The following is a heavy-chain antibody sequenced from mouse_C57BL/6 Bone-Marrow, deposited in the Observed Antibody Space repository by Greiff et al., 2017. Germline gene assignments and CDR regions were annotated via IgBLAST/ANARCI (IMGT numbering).Heavy chain of an antibody. CDR2: IDPSDSYT. Sequence: VQLQQPGAELVRPGTSVKLSCKASGYTFTSYWMHWVKQRPGQGLEWIGVIDPSDSYTKYNQKFKGKATLTVDTSSSTAYMQLSSLTSEDSAVYYCVMAPFAYWGQGTLVTVSA. J-gene: IGHJ3*01. D-gene: IGHD1-1*02. V-gene: IGHV1-59*01. CDR3: VMAPFAY. CDR1: GYTFTSYW.